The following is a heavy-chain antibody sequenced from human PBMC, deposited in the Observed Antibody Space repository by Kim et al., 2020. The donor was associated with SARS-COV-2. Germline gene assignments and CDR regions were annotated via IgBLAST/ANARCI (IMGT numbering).Heavy chain of an antibody. CDR1: GFTFSNYI. D-gene: IGHD6-13*01. V-gene: IGHV3-21*01. J-gene: IGHJ4*02. CDR2: ISSTGSYI. CDR3: ARKREGSSWFLADS. Sequence: GGSLRLSCVASGFTFSNYIMNWVRQAPGKGLEWVSSISSTGSYIYYADSVKGRFAISRDNAKNSLYLQMNSLRAEDTAVYYCARKREGSSWFLADSWGQGTLVTVSS.